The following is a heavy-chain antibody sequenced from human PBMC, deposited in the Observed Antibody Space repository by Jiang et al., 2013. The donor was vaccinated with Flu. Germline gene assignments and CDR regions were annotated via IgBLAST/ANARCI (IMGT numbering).Heavy chain of an antibody. CDR1: GGSISSYY. Sequence: SGSGLVKPSETLSLTCTVSGGSISSYYWSWIRQPPGKGLEWIGYSYYSGSTNYSPSLKSRVTISVDRSKNQFYLKVNSVTAADTAVYYCARIFGVAPLEPFDVWGQGTMVIVSS. CDR3: ARIFGVAPLEPFDV. CDR2: SYYSGST. D-gene: IGHD3-3*01. J-gene: IGHJ3*01. V-gene: IGHV4-59*01.